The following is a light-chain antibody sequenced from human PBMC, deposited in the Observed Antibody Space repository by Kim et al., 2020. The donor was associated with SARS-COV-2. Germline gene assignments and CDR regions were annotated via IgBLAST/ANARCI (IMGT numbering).Light chain of an antibody. CDR2: WAS. Sequence: RATINCKSSQSILYSSINKNYLAWYQQRPGQPPKLLIYWASTRESGVPDRFSGSGSGTDFTLTISSLQAEDVAVYYCQQYYSTPRTFGPGTKVDI. CDR3: QQYYSTPRT. J-gene: IGKJ1*01. V-gene: IGKV4-1*01. CDR1: QSILYSSINKNY.